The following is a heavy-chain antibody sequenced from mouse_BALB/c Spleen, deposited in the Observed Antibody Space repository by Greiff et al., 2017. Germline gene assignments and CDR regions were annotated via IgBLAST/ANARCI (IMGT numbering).Heavy chain of an antibody. J-gene: IGHJ4*01. Sequence: VKLVESGPGLVAPSQSLSITCTVSGFSLTGYGVNWVRQPPGKGLEWLGMIWGDGSTDYNSALKSRLSISKDNSKSQVFLKMNSLQTDDTARYYCARDGSPHYYGSSYDYAMDYWGQGTSVTVSS. CDR1: GFSLTGYG. CDR3: ARDGSPHYYGSSYDYAMDY. CDR2: IWGDGST. D-gene: IGHD1-1*01. V-gene: IGHV2-6-7*01.